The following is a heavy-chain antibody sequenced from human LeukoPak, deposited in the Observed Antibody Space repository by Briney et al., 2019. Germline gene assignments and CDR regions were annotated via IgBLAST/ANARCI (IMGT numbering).Heavy chain of an antibody. CDR1: GDSINTKNYY. Sequence: SETLSLTCTVSGDSINTKNYYWDWIRQPPGKGLEWIGGIYYSGNTYYNPSLKSRVTLSIDTSKNQFSLRLSSVTAADTAVYHCARHSYGTFDYWGQGTLVTVSS. D-gene: IGHD5-18*01. CDR3: ARHSYGTFDY. J-gene: IGHJ4*02. V-gene: IGHV4-39*01. CDR2: IYYSGNT.